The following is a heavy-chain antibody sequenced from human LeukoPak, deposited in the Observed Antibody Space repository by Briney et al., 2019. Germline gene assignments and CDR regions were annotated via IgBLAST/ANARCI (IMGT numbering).Heavy chain of an antibody. CDR1: GGSISSSNW. V-gene: IGHV4-4*02. D-gene: IGHD1-14*01. CDR2: IYHSGST. CDR3: ARGRYVRRPRGYFDY. Sequence: SETLSLTCAVSGGSISSSNWWSWVRQPPGKGLEWIGEIYHSGSTNYNPSLKSRVTISVDKSKNQFSLKLSSVTAADTAVYYCARGRYVRRPRGYFDYWGQGTLVTVSS. J-gene: IGHJ4*02.